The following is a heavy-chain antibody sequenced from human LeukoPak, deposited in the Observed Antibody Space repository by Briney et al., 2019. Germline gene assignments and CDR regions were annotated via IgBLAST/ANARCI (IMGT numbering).Heavy chain of an antibody. D-gene: IGHD3-16*01. V-gene: IGHV3-30*03. CDR1: GFTFSSYG. Sequence: PGGSLRLSCAASGFTFSSYGMHWVRQAPGKGLEWVAVISYDGSNKYYADSVEGRFTISRDNSKNTLYLQMNSLRAEDTAVYYCARIYVWGSYSPYYFDYWGQGTLVTVSS. CDR2: ISYDGSNK. CDR3: ARIYVWGSYSPYYFDY. J-gene: IGHJ4*02.